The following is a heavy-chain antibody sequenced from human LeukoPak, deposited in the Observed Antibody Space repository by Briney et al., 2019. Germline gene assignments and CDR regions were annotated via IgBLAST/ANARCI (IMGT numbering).Heavy chain of an antibody. CDR1: DYTCTSYG. D-gene: IGHD2-2*01. V-gene: IGHV1-18*04. CDR3: ARGYCSSTSCLRFDP. Sequence: ASVKVSCKASDYTCTSYGISWVRQAPGQGLKWMGWISAYNGNTNYAQKLQGRVTMTTDTSTSTAYMELRSLRPDDTAVYYCARGYCSSTSCLRFDPWGQGTLVTVSS. J-gene: IGHJ5*02. CDR2: ISAYNGNT.